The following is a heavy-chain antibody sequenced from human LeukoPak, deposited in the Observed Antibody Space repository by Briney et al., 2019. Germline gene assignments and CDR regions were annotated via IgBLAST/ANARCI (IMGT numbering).Heavy chain of an antibody. V-gene: IGHV3-23*01. CDR1: GFTFSNFA. Sequence: GGSLRLSCVGSGFTFSNFAMTWVRQAPGKGLEWVSSIRGRGDGTSYADSVKGRFTMSRDNSKNTLYLQMDSLRVEDTAMYYCGRDPNGDYVGAFEFWGQGTLVTVSS. CDR2: IRGRGDGT. J-gene: IGHJ3*01. CDR3: GRDPNGDYVGAFEF. D-gene: IGHD4-17*01.